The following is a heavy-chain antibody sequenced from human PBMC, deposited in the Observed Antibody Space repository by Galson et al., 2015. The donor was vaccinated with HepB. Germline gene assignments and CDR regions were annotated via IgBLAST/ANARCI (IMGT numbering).Heavy chain of an antibody. CDR2: IKQDGSEK. V-gene: IGHV3-7*01. D-gene: IGHD6-13*01. J-gene: IGHJ6*03. CDR3: ARDLSWSSWSRDYYYYYMDV. Sequence: SLRLSCAASGFTFSSYWMNWVRQAPGKGLEWVANIKQDGSEKYYVDSVKGRFTISRDNAKNSLYLQMSSLRAEDTAVYYCARDLSWSSWSRDYYYYYMDVWGKGTTVTVSS. CDR1: GFTFSSYW.